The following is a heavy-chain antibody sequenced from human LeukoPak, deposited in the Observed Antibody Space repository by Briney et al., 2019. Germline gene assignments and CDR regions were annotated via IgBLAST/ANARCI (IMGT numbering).Heavy chain of an antibody. CDR3: ARDDGGYDYL. CDR1: GGSFSGYY. Sequence: PSETLSLTCAVYGGSFSGYYWSWIRQPPGKGLEWIGEINHSGSTNYNPSLKSRVTISVDTSKNQFSLKLSSVTAADTAVYYCARDDGGYDYLWGQGTLVTVSS. J-gene: IGHJ5*02. D-gene: IGHD5-12*01. V-gene: IGHV4-34*01. CDR2: INHSGST.